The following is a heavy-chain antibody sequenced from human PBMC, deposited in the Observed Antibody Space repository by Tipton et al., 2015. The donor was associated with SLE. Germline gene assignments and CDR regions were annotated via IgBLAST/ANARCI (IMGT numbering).Heavy chain of an antibody. D-gene: IGHD3-16*01. Sequence: SLRLSCAASGFTFSSYSMNWVRQAPGKGLEWVSSISSSSSYIYYADSVKGRFTISRDNAKNSLYLQMNSLRAEDTAVYYCARDMGELVHAFDIWGQGTMVTVSS. CDR2: ISSSSSYI. CDR3: ARDMGELVHAFDI. J-gene: IGHJ3*02. V-gene: IGHV3-21*03. CDR1: GFTFSSYS.